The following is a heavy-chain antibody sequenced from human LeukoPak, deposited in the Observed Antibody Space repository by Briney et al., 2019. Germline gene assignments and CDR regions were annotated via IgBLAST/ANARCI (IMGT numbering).Heavy chain of an antibody. CDR1: SYTFTRYG. J-gene: IGHJ4*02. CDR2: ISGSNGNT. Sequence: ASVKVSCKASSYTFTRYGISWVRQAPGQGLEWMGWISGSNGNTNYAQKFQGRVSMTADTSTSTAYMELRSLRSDDTAVYYCARGGVGYTTNFDYWGQGTLVTVSS. V-gene: IGHV1-18*01. CDR3: ARGGVGYTTNFDY. D-gene: IGHD3-10*01.